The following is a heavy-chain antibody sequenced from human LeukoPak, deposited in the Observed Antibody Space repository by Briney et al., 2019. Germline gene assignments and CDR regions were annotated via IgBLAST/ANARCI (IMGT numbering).Heavy chain of an antibody. D-gene: IGHD3-10*01. CDR2: INHSGST. J-gene: IGHJ4*02. Sequence: SEALLLTCTVPGYSISCGYDWGWIRQRPGEGLEWIGEINHSGSTNYKPSLKSRVTISVGTSKNQFSLKLSSVPAADTAVYYCARPIYYSGSGNDYWGQGTLVTVSS. CDR1: GYSISCGYD. CDR3: ARPIYYSGSGNDY. V-gene: IGHV4-38-2*02.